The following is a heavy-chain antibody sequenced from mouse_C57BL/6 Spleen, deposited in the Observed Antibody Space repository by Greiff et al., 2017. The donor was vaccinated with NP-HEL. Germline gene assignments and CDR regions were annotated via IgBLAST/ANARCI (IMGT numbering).Heavy chain of an antibody. Sequence: VQLQQSGAELVRPGASVKLSCTASGFNIKDDYMHWVKQRPEQGLEWIGWIDPENGDTEYASKIQGKATITADTSSNTAYLQLSSLTSEDTAVYYCTTGYDYDGYAMDYWGQGTSVTVSS. J-gene: IGHJ4*01. V-gene: IGHV14-4*01. CDR3: TTGYDYDGYAMDY. CDR1: GFNIKDDY. D-gene: IGHD2-4*01. CDR2: IDPENGDT.